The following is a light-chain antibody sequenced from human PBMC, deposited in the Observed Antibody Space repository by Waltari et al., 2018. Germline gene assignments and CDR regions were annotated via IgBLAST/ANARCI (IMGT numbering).Light chain of an antibody. CDR2: WAS. CDR3: HQYYNIPFT. V-gene: IGKV4-1*01. J-gene: IGKJ3*01. Sequence: DIVMTQSPDSLAVSLGERATINCKSSQSVFYSSNNKNYLAWYQQKPGQPPKLLIYWASTRESGVPDRLSGSGSGTDFTLTISSLQAEDVAVYYCHQYYNIPFTFGPGTKVDIK. CDR1: QSVFYSSNNKNY.